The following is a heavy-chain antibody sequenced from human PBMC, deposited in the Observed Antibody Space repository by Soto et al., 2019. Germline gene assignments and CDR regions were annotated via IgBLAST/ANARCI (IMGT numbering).Heavy chain of an antibody. D-gene: IGHD1-7*01. CDR1: GFTFSIYG. J-gene: IGHJ5*02. CDR3: ARGKGNNWNYVWFDP. V-gene: IGHV3-30*03. Sequence: GGSLRLSCAASGFTFSIYGMHWVRHAPGKGLEWVAGVSSDGSDKDYADSVKGRFTISRDNSKNTLFLQMSSLRVEDTAVYYCARGKGNNWNYVWFDPWGQGTLVTVSS. CDR2: VSSDGSDK.